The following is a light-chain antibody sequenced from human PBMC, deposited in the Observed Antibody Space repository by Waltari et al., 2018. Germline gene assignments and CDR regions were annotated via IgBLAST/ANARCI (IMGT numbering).Light chain of an antibody. Sequence: DIQMLQSPSSLSASVGDRVTVTCRASQYINKYLNWYQQKPGKAPKLLIFAASTLQSGVPSRFSGSGSGTDFTLTISNLQDEDFATYYCQQSFSNPPWTFGQGTKVETK. V-gene: IGKV1-39*01. CDR3: QQSFSNPPWT. CDR2: AAS. J-gene: IGKJ1*01. CDR1: QYINKY.